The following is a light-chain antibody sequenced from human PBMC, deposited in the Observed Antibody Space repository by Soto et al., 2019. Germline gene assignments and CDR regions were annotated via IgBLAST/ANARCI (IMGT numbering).Light chain of an antibody. CDR3: QQYNNWPLT. CDR2: GES. V-gene: IGKV3D-15*01. Sequence: EIVMTQSPASLSVSPGERVTLSCRASQSVNSHLAWYQQKPGQAPRLLILGESTRATGTPARFSGSGSGTAVTLTISSLQSEDFAVYYCQQYNNWPLTVGGGTKVEIK. CDR1: QSVNSH. J-gene: IGKJ4*01.